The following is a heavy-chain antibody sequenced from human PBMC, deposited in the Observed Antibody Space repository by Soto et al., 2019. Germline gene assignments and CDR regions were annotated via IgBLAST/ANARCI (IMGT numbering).Heavy chain of an antibody. J-gene: IGHJ5*02. V-gene: IGHV4-31*03. CDR2: IYYSGST. Sequence: SETLSLTCTVSGGSINSGGYYWSWIRQHPGKGLEWIGHIYYSGSTYYNPSLKSRVTISVDTSKNQFSLKLSSVTAADTAVYYCARSGYGGNSNWFDPWGQGTLVTVPQ. CDR3: ARSGYGGNSNWFDP. CDR1: GGSINSGGYY. D-gene: IGHD2-21*02.